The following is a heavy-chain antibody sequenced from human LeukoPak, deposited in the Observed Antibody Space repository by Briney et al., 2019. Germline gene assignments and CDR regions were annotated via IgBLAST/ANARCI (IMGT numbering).Heavy chain of an antibody. J-gene: IGHJ6*02. CDR2: MNRDGSEK. V-gene: IGHV3-7*01. Sequence: EGSLRLSCAASGFTFSDFWLSWVRQAPGKGLEWVANMNRDGSEKNYVDSMKGRITISRDNARNSLYLQMNSLRVEDTAVYYCARDGGIIRFGGQDVWGQGTTVTAS. CDR3: ARDGGIIRFGGQDV. CDR1: GFTFSDFW. D-gene: IGHD3-16*01.